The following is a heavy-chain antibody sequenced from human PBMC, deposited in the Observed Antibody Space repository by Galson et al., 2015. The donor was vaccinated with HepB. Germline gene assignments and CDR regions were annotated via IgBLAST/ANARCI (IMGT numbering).Heavy chain of an antibody. CDR2: FDPEDGET. CDR1: GYTLTELS. Sequence: SVKVSCKVSGYTLTELSMHWVRQAPGKGLEWMGGFDPEDGETIYAQKFQGRVTMTEDTSTDTAYMELSSLRSEDTAVYYCATGVTMVRGVIIQYFQHWGQGTLVTVSS. V-gene: IGHV1-24*01. D-gene: IGHD3-10*01. CDR3: ATGVTMVRGVIIQYFQH. J-gene: IGHJ1*01.